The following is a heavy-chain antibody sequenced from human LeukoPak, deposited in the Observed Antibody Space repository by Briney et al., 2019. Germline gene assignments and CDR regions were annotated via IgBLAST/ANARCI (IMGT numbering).Heavy chain of an antibody. CDR2: IYPGDSDT. CDR1: GYSFTSDW. V-gene: IGHV5-51*01. CDR3: ARHETGPYFDY. J-gene: IGHJ4*02. Sequence: GESLKISCKGSGYSFTSDWIAWVRQMPGTGLEWMGIIYPGDSDTRYSPSFQGQVTISADKSISTAYLQWSSLKASDTAMYYCARHETGPYFDYWGQGTLVTVSS. D-gene: IGHD1-1*01.